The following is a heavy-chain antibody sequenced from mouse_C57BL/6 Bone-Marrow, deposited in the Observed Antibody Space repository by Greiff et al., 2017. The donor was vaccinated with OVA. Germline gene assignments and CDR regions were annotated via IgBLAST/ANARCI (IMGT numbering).Heavy chain of an antibody. J-gene: IGHJ3*01. CDR1: GFSLTSYG. D-gene: IGHD3-2*02. CDR2: LWSGGST. CDR3: ARDSSGHPRFAY. Sequence: VQLQESGPGLVQPSQSLSITCTVSGFSLTSYGVHWVRQSPGKGLEWLGVLWSGGSTDYNAAFISRLSISKDNSKSQVFFKMNSLQADDTAIYYCARDSSGHPRFAYWGQGTLVTVSA. V-gene: IGHV2-2*01.